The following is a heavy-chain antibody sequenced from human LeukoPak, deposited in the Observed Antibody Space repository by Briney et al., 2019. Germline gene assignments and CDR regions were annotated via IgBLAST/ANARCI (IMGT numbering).Heavy chain of an antibody. CDR3: ARSPHILTGENFDY. CDR2: INPNSGGT. D-gene: IGHD3-9*01. Sequence: ASVKVSCKASGYTFTGYYMHWVRQAPGQGLEWMGWINPNSGGTNYAQKFQDRVTMTRDTSITTAYMELSRLRFDDTALYYCARSPHILTGENFDYWGQGTLVTVSS. CDR1: GYTFTGYY. J-gene: IGHJ4*02. V-gene: IGHV1-2*02.